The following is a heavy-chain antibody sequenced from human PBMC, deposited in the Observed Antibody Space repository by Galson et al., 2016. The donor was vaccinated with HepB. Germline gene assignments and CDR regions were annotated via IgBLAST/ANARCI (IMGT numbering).Heavy chain of an antibody. CDR2: IARSGNI. Sequence: ETLSLTCTVSGYSISSDYFWGWIRQPPVKGLEWIGTIARSGNIHYNPSLRSRVTMSVDTSKNQFSLKLSSVTASDTAVYYCVTRNPSSASDYWGQGTLVTVSS. V-gene: IGHV4-38-2*02. CDR3: VTRNPSSASDY. J-gene: IGHJ4*02. CDR1: GYSISSDYF. D-gene: IGHD1-14*01.